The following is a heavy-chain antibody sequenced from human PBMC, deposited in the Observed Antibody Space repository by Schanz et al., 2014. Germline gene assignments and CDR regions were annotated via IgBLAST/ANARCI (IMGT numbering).Heavy chain of an antibody. Sequence: QVQLLQSGAEVKKPGASVKVSCTASGYTFTSYDINWVRQAPGQGLEWLGWMNPNSGNPGFAQKFRGRVTMTRNTSMSTAYMELRSLRSDDTAVYYCARGGYSSGWYDRDIAHFDYWGQGTLVIVSS. CDR2: MNPNSGNP. V-gene: IGHV1-8*01. CDR1: GYTFTSYD. J-gene: IGHJ4*02. CDR3: ARGGYSSGWYDRDIAHFDY. D-gene: IGHD6-19*01.